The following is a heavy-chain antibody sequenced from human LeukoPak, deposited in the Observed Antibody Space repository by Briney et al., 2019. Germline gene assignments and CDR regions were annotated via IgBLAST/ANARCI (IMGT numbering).Heavy chain of an antibody. CDR1: GFTFSCYW. V-gene: IGHV3-7*01. CDR2: IKQDGSEN. D-gene: IGHD4-17*01. J-gene: IGHJ4*02. Sequence: GGSLRLSCAASGFTFSCYWMSWVRQAPGKGLEWVANIKQDGSENYYVDSVKGRFTISRNNAKNSLYLQMNSLRAEDTAVYYCARMVWIRDYGDVTFDYWGQGTLVTVSS. CDR3: ARMVWIRDYGDVTFDY.